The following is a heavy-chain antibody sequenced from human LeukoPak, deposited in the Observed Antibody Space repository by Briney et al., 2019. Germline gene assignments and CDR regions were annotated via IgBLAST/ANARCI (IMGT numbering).Heavy chain of an antibody. J-gene: IGHJ4*02. CDR2: INAGNGNT. Sequence: ASVTVSCKASGYTFTSYAMHWVRQAPGQRLEWMGWINAGNGNTKYSQKFQGRVTITRDTSASTAYMELSSLRSEDTAVYYCARDRGYSSSWWAAFDYWGQGTLVTVSS. CDR3: ARDRGYSSSWWAAFDY. V-gene: IGHV1-3*01. D-gene: IGHD6-13*01. CDR1: GYTFTSYA.